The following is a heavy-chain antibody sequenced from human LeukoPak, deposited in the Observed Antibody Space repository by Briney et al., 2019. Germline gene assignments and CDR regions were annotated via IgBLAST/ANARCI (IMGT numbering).Heavy chain of an antibody. V-gene: IGHV1-2*02. J-gene: IGHJ4*02. CDR1: GYTFTGYY. Sequence: ASVKVSCKASGYTFTGYYMHWVRQAPGQGLEWMGWINPNSGGTNYAQKFQGRVTMTRDTSISTAYMELSRLRSDDTAVYYCAGGYGFWSGYYSYWGQGTLVTVSS. D-gene: IGHD3-3*01. CDR3: AGGYGFWSGYYSY. CDR2: INPNSGGT.